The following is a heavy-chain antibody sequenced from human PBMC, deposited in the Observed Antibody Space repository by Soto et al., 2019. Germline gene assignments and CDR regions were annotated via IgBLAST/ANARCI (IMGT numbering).Heavy chain of an antibody. CDR2: IYTSGST. CDR1: DASINSDY. CDR3: ARDLGYSSGRYFAF. D-gene: IGHD6-19*01. V-gene: IGHV4-4*07. J-gene: IGHJ4*02. Sequence: SENLDLTSTVQDASINSDYCRWVRQLAGKGLEWKGRIYTSGSTNYNPTPKRRVTMSVDTYKNQFSLKLSSVTAADTAVYYCARDLGYSSGRYFAFWGPVTLSTV.